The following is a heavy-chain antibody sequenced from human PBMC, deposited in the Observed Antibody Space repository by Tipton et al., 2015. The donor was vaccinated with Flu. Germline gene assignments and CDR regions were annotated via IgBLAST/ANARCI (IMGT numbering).Heavy chain of an antibody. CDR2: INTNSGGT. J-gene: IGHJ6*02. CDR1: GYTFTGYY. V-gene: IGHV1-2*02. Sequence: QLVQSGAEVKNPGASVKVSCKASGYTFTGYYIHWVRQAPGQGLEWMGWINTNSGGTNYAQRFQGRATMPRDTSMSTAYMELSSLRSDDTAVYYCARSPMVQGVTKVDVWGQGTAVTVSS. D-gene: IGHD3-10*01. CDR3: ARSPMVQGVTKVDV.